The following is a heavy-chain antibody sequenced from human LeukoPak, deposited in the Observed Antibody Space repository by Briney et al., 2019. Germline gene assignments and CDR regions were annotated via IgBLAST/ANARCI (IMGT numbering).Heavy chain of an antibody. V-gene: IGHV4-59*08. CDR2: IYYSGST. CDR1: GGSLSSYY. J-gene: IGHJ4*02. Sequence: SETLSLTCTVSGGSLSSYYWSWIRQPPGKGLEWIGYIYYSGSTNYNPSLKSRVTISVDTSKNQFSLKLSSVTAADTAVYYCARLSSGSSSWYDIDYWGQGSLVIVSS. CDR3: ARLSSGSSSWYDIDY. D-gene: IGHD6-13*01.